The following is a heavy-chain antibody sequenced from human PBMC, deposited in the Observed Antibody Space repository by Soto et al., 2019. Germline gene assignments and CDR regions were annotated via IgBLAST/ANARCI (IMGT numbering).Heavy chain of an antibody. CDR2: INPSGGST. CDR1: GYTFTSYY. J-gene: IGHJ4*02. D-gene: IGHD2-2*01. CDR3: ARVRSGYCSSTSGQKGGLSDY. Sequence: QVQLVQSGAEVKKPGASVKVSCKASGYTFTSYYMHWVRQAPGQGLEWMGIINPSGGSTSYAQKFPGRVTMTRDTSTSTVYMELSSLRSEATAVYYCARVRSGYCSSTSGQKGGLSDYWGQGTLVTVSS. V-gene: IGHV1-46*01.